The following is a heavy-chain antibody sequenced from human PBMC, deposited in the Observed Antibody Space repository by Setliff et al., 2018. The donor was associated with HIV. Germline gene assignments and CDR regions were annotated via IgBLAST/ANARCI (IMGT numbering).Heavy chain of an antibody. V-gene: IGHV4-34*01. CDR3: ASCIFGDYARYFDL. CDR2: INYSGTT. Sequence: SETLSLTCAIYGGSFSGSYWSWIRQPPGKGLEWIGEINYSGTTNHNPFLKSRVTISVDTSKKQFSLKLNSVTAADTAVYYCASCIFGDYARYFDLWGRGTLVTVSS. J-gene: IGHJ2*01. D-gene: IGHD4-17*01. CDR1: GGSFSGSY.